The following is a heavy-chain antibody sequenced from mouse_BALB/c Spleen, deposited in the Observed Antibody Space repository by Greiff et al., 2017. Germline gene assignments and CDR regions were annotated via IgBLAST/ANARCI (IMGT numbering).Heavy chain of an antibody. CDR2: INPSTGYT. D-gene: IGHD2-4*01. J-gene: IGHJ3*01. CDR3: ARKSITTTSAWFAY. Sequence: QVHVKQSGPELVKPGASVKMSCKASGYTFTSYWMHWVKQRPGQGLEWIGYINPSTGYTEYNQKFKDKATLTADKSSSTAYMQLSSLTSEDSAVYYCARKSITTTSAWFAYWGQGTLVTVSA. CDR1: GYTFTSYW. V-gene: IGHV1-7*01.